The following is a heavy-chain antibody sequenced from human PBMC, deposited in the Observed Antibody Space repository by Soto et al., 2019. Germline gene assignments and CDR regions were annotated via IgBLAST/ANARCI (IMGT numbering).Heavy chain of an antibody. CDR1: GYTFTGYY. D-gene: IGHD3-9*01. CDR3: ARDAQFGYDILTGYLYYYYYMDV. J-gene: IGHJ6*03. CDR2: INPNSGGT. Sequence: QVQLVQSGAEVKKPGASVKVSCKASGYTFTGYYMHWVRQAPGQGLEWMGWINPNSGGTNYAQKFQGWVTMTRDTSISTAYMELSRLRSDDTAVYYCARDAQFGYDILTGYLYYYYYMDVWGKGTTVTVSS. V-gene: IGHV1-2*04.